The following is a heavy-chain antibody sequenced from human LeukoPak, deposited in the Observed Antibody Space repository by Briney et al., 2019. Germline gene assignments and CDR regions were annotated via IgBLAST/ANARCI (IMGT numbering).Heavy chain of an antibody. D-gene: IGHD1-26*01. Sequence: SQTLSLTCAVSGGSISSGGYSWSWIRQPPGKGLEWIGYIYHSGSTYYNPSLKSRVTISVDRSKNQFSLKLSSVTAADTAVYYCARAAYSGSYSFDYRGQGTLVTVSS. J-gene: IGHJ4*02. V-gene: IGHV4-30-2*01. CDR1: GGSISSGGYS. CDR2: IYHSGST. CDR3: ARAAYSGSYSFDY.